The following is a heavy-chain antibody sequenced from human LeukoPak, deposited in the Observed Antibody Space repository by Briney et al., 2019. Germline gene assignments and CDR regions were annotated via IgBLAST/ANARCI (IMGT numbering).Heavy chain of an antibody. CDR2: IYYSGST. J-gene: IGHJ4*02. Sequence: SETLSLTCTVSGDSVSNDKYYWGWIRQPPGKGLEWIGSIYYSGSTYYNPSLNSRVTISVDTSKNQFSLKLSSVTAADTAVYDCARLGGWDSWGQGTLVTVSS. CDR3: ARLGGWDS. CDR1: GDSVSNDKYY. V-gene: IGHV4-39*01. D-gene: IGHD1-26*01.